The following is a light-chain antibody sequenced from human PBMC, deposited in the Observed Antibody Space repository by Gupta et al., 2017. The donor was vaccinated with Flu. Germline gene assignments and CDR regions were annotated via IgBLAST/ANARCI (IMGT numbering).Light chain of an antibody. CDR2: GKN. Sequence: RVNITCPGDSIRSYYASWSQQKPGQPHVRLIAGKNRRPSGIPARFSVYNSGKTATFTITGAQAEDEADYYCTSLDSSSAHWVFGTGTKLTVL. CDR1: SIRSYY. CDR3: TSLDSSSAHWV. J-gene: IGLJ1*01. V-gene: IGLV3-19*01.